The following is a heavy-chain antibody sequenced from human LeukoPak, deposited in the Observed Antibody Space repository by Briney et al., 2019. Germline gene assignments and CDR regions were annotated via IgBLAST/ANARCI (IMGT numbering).Heavy chain of an antibody. D-gene: IGHD6-19*01. J-gene: IGHJ4*02. Sequence: SETLSLTCAVYGGSLSGYYWSWIRQPPGKGLEWIGEINHSGSTNYNPSLKSRVTISVDTSKNQFSLKLSSVTAADTAVYYCARVGIAVAESSFDYWGQGTLVTVSS. CDR1: GGSLSGYY. CDR3: ARVGIAVAESSFDY. CDR2: INHSGST. V-gene: IGHV4-34*01.